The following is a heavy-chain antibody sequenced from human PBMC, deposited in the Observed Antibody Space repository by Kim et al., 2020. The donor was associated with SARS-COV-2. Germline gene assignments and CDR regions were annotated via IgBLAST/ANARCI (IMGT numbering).Heavy chain of an antibody. D-gene: IGHD2-15*01. CDR3: AKPQVVVAATSWFDP. Sequence: GGSLRLSCAASGFTFSSYGMHWVRQAPGKGLEWVAVISYDGSNKYYADSVKDRFTISRDNSKNTLYLQMNSLRAEDTAVYYCAKPQVVVAATSWFDPWGQGTLVTVSS. J-gene: IGHJ5*02. V-gene: IGHV3-30*18. CDR1: GFTFSSYG. CDR2: ISYDGSNK.